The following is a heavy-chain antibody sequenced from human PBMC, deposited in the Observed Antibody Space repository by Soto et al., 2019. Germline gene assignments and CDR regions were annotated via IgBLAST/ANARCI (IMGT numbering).Heavy chain of an antibody. CDR2: IYYSGST. D-gene: IGHD6-13*01. CDR3: ARVAFSVAAAGVDY. V-gene: IGHV4-31*03. Sequence: SETLSLTCTVSGGSISSGGYYWSWIRQHPGKGLEWIGYIYYSGSTYYNPSLKSRVTISVDTSKNQFSLKLSSVTAADTAVYYCARVAFSVAAAGVDYWGQGTLVTVSS. J-gene: IGHJ4*02. CDR1: GGSISSGGYY.